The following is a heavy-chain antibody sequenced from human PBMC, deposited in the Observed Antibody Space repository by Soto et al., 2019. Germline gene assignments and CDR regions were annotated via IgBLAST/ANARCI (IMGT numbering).Heavy chain of an antibody. CDR1: GFTFSNYA. CDR3: ARDTGNSGYHSPEYLQH. CDR2: SSGSGIRT. V-gene: IGHV3-23*01. Sequence: EVQLLQSGGGLVQPGGSLRLSCAASGFTFSNYAMSWVRQAPGKGLEWVSASSGSGIRTYYAASVKGRSTISRDNSKNKLSVEMNRLRARYTAVYFCARDTGNSGYHSPEYLQHWGQGNLVTVSS. D-gene: IGHD3-22*01. J-gene: IGHJ1*01.